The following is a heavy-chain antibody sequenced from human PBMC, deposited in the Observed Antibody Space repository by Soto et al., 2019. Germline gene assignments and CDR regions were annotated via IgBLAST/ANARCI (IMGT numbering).Heavy chain of an antibody. D-gene: IGHD1-26*01. CDR3: AREKMDIVGATTLFDY. CDR2: INAGNGNT. J-gene: IGHJ4*02. CDR1: GYTFTSYA. Sequence: GASVKVSCKASGYTFTSYAMHWVRQAPGQRLEWMGWINAGNGNTKYSQKSQGRVTITRDTSASTAYMELSSLRSEDTAVYYCAREKMDIVGATTLFDYWGQGTLVTVSS. V-gene: IGHV1-3*01.